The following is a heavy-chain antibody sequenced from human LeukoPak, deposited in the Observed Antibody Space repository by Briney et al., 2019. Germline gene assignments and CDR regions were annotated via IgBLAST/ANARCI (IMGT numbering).Heavy chain of an antibody. Sequence: PGGSLRLSCAASGFAFSEYSMSWVRQAPGKGLEWVSNIGSNGRDTYYTDSVKGRFTISRDNSKNTLYLEMNSLRAEDTAVYYCAKGGYTTCFDPWGQGTLVTVSS. CDR2: IGSNGRDT. J-gene: IGHJ5*02. CDR1: GFAFSEYS. D-gene: IGHD2-15*01. V-gene: IGHV3-23*05. CDR3: AKGGYTTCFDP.